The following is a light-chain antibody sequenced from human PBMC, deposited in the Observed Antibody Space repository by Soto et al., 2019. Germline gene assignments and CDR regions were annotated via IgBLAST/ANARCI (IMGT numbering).Light chain of an antibody. J-gene: IGKJ1*01. CDR1: QSISSW. CDR3: QQYNSYSRT. Sequence: DIHMTQSPSTLSSSLGDRVTITCLASQSISSWLAWYQQKPVKAPKLLIYKASSLESGVPSRFSGSGSGTEFTLTISSLQPDDFATYYCQQYNSYSRTFGQGTKVDIK. V-gene: IGKV1-5*03. CDR2: KAS.